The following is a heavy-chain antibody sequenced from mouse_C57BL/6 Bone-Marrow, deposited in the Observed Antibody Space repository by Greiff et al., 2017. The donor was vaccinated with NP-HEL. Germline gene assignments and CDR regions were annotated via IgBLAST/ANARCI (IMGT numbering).Heavy chain of an antibody. CDR1: GYSITSGYY. J-gene: IGHJ2*01. CDR3: ASNYDYDGYYFDY. CDR2: ISYDGSN. V-gene: IGHV3-6*01. Sequence: VQLKESGPGLVKPSQSLSLTCSVTGYSITSGYYWNWIRQFPGNKLEWMGYISYDGSNNYNPSLKNRISITRDTSKNQFFLKLNSVTTEDTATYYCASNYDYDGYYFDYWGQGTTLTVSS. D-gene: IGHD2-4*01.